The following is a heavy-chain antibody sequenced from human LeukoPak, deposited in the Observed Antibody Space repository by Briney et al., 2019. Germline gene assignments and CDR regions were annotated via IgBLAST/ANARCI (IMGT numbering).Heavy chain of an antibody. V-gene: IGHV3-30*18. Sequence: PGRSLRLSCAASGFTFSSYGMHWVRQAPGKGLEWVAVISYDGSNKYYADSVKGRFTISRDNSKNTLYLQMNSLRAEDTAVYYCAKDFPAWDGDYFDYWGQGTLVTVSS. CDR2: ISYDGSNK. CDR1: GFTFSSYG. D-gene: IGHD4-17*01. CDR3: AKDFPAWDGDYFDY. J-gene: IGHJ4*02.